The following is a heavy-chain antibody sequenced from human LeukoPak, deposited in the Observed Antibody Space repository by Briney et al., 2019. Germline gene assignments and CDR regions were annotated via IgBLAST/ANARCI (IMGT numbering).Heavy chain of an antibody. V-gene: IGHV1-2*02. Sequence: ASVKVSCKACGYTFTGYYMNWVRQAPGQGLEWMGWINPNSGGTNYAQKFQGRVTMTRDTSISTAYMELSRLRSDDTAMYYCARILTTVTTMDYWGQGTLVTVSS. CDR1: GYTFTGYY. D-gene: IGHD4-17*01. CDR2: INPNSGGT. J-gene: IGHJ4*02. CDR3: ARILTTVTTMDY.